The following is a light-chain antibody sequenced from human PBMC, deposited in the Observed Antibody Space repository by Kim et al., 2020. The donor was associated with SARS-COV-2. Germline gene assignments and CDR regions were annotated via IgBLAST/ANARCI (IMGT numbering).Light chain of an antibody. V-gene: IGLV3-19*01. Sequence: LGQTVRITCQGASLRSYYASWYQQKPGQAPVLVIYGKNNRPSGIPDRFSGSSSGNTASLTITGAQAEDEADYYCNSRDSSGNHWVFGGGTQLTVL. CDR1: SLRSYY. CDR2: GKN. CDR3: NSRDSSGNHWV. J-gene: IGLJ3*02.